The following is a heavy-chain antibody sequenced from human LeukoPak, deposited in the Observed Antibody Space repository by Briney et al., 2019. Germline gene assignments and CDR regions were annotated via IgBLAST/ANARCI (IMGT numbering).Heavy chain of an antibody. V-gene: IGHV4-38-2*02. Sequence: SETLSLTCTVSGYSISSGYYWGWIRQPPGKGLEWIGSIYHSGSTYYNPSLKSRVTISVDTSKNQFSLKLSSVTAADTAVYYCARVPGSYLSDYYYYYMDVWGKGTTVTVSS. CDR3: ARVPGSYLSDYYYYYMDV. CDR2: IYHSGST. J-gene: IGHJ6*03. CDR1: GYSISSGYY. D-gene: IGHD1-26*01.